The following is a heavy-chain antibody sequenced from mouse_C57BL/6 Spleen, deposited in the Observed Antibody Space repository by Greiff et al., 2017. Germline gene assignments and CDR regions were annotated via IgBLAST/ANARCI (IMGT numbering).Heavy chain of an antibody. J-gene: IGHJ4*01. Sequence: VQLQHSGAELARPGASVKLSCKASGYTFTSYGISWVQQRTGQGLEWIGEIYPRSGNTYYNEKFKGKATLTADKSSSTAYMELRSLTSEDSAVYFCARGYGSSSYYAMDYWGQGTSVTVSS. CDR3: ARGYGSSSYYAMDY. D-gene: IGHD1-1*01. V-gene: IGHV1-81*01. CDR2: IYPRSGNT. CDR1: GYTFTSYG.